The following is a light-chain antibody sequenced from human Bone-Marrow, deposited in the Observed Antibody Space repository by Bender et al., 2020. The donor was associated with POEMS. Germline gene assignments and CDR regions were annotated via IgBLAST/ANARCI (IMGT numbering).Light chain of an antibody. Sequence: SSELTQPASVSVSPGQTARITCSGDLLAKKYSRWFQQKPGQPPVLLIYEDNKRPSGVPERFSGSSSGTTVTLTIRGAQVDDEADYYCYSPADTYYVFGSGTRVTVL. CDR1: LLAKKY. J-gene: IGLJ1*01. CDR3: YSPADTYYV. CDR2: EDN. V-gene: IGLV3-27*01.